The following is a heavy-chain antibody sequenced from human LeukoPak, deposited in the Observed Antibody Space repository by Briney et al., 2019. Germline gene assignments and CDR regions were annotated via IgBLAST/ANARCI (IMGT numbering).Heavy chain of an antibody. Sequence: PGGSLRLSCAASGFTFSSYSLNWVRQAPGKGLEWVSCISSSSTYIYYADSVKGRFTISRDNAKNSLYLQMNSLRAEDTAVYYCAKVLSNYGFYYYYYMDVWGKGTTVTVSS. J-gene: IGHJ6*03. CDR1: GFTFSSYS. CDR2: ISSSSTYI. V-gene: IGHV3-21*04. CDR3: AKVLSNYGFYYYYYMDV. D-gene: IGHD4-11*01.